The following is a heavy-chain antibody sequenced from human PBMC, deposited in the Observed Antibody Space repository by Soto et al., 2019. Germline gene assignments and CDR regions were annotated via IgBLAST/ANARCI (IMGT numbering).Heavy chain of an antibody. D-gene: IGHD5-12*01. Sequence: SETLSLTCLVSGGSISSGSHYWNWIRQTPGRGPEWMGYIYYNGNTNYNPSIKSRLTISVDTSKNQFSLKLTSVTAADTAVYYCARYSGSGYARIMDVWGQGTTVTAP. V-gene: IGHV4-61*01. J-gene: IGHJ6*02. CDR3: ARYSGSGYARIMDV. CDR2: IYYNGNT. CDR1: GGSISSGSHY.